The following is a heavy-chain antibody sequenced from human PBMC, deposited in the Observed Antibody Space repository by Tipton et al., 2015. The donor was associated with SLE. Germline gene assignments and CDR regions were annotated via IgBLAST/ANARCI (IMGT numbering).Heavy chain of an antibody. Sequence: TLSLTCAVYGGSFSGYYWSWIRQPPGKGLEWIGEINHSGSTNYNPSLKSRVTISVDTSKNQFSLRLSSVTAADTAVYYRTRSVGVSFFDLWGRGTLITVSS. CDR3: TRSVGVSFFDL. CDR2: INHSGST. D-gene: IGHD2-21*01. V-gene: IGHV4-34*01. J-gene: IGHJ2*01. CDR1: GGSFSGYY.